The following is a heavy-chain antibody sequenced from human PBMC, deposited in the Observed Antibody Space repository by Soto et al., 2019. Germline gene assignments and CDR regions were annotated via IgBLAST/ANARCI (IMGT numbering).Heavy chain of an antibody. Sequence: QVQLVQSGAEVKKPGSSVKVSCKASGGTFRSYAISWVRQAPGQGIAWMGEILPIFGTANYAQKFQGRVTITADESTRTAYMELRSLRSEDTAVYYCARDMGPSSGYYPYWFDPWGQGTLVTVSS. V-gene: IGHV1-69*12. D-gene: IGHD3-22*01. CDR1: GGTFRSYA. CDR3: ARDMGPSSGYYPYWFDP. J-gene: IGHJ5*02. CDR2: ILPIFGTA.